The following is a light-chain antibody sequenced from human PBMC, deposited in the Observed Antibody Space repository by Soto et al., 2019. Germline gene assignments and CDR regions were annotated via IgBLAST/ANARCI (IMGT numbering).Light chain of an antibody. V-gene: IGKV1-27*01. J-gene: IGKJ1*01. CDR1: QGISNF. Sequence: DIPMTQSPSSLSASVGDRVTITCRASQGISNFLAWYQQKPGKAPILLIYAASTLQSGVPSRFSGSGSETDFTLTISSLQPEDVASYYCQKYDSAPQTFGQGTKVEI. CDR3: QKYDSAPQT. CDR2: AAS.